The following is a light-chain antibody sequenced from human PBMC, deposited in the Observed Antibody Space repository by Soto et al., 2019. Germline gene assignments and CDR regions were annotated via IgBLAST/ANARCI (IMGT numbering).Light chain of an antibody. Sequence: EVVMTQSPATLSVSPGERATLSCRASQNVNANLAWYQQKPGQAPMLLIHGASTRATGIPARFSGSGFGTEFILTISRLQSEDFAVYYCQQYNTWLWTFGQGTKVEGK. CDR3: QQYNTWLWT. CDR1: QNVNAN. CDR2: GAS. J-gene: IGKJ1*01. V-gene: IGKV3-15*01.